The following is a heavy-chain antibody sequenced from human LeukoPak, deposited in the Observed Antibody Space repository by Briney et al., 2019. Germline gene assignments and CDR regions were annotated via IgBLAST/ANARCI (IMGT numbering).Heavy chain of an antibody. Sequence: ASVRVSCKASGYTFTGYYMHWVRQAPGQGLEWMGWINPNSGGTNYAQKFQGRVTMTRDTSISTAYMELSRLRSDDTAVYYCARPIYCSGGSCYSEGAFDIWGQGTMVTVSS. D-gene: IGHD2-15*01. J-gene: IGHJ3*02. V-gene: IGHV1-2*02. CDR3: ARPIYCSGGSCYSEGAFDI. CDR1: GYTFTGYY. CDR2: INPNSGGT.